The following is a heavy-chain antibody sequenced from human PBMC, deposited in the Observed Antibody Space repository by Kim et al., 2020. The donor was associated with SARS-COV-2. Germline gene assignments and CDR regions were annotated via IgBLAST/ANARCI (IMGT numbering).Heavy chain of an antibody. D-gene: IGHD2-2*01. CDR3: AKGFRSDIVVVPAALNYYYGMDV. V-gene: IGHV3-30*18. CDR2: ISYDGSNK. CDR1: GFTFSSYG. J-gene: IGHJ6*02. Sequence: GGSLRLSCAASGFTFSSYGMHWVRQAPGKGLEWVAVISYDGSNKYYADSVKGRFTISRDNSKNTLYLQMNSLRAEDTAVYYCAKGFRSDIVVVPAALNYYYGMDVWGHGTTVTVSS.